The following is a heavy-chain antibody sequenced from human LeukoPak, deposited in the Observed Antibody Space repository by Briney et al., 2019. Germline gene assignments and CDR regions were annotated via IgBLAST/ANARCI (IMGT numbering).Heavy chain of an antibody. Sequence: PGRSLRLSYAASGFTFSSYAMHWVRQAPGKGPEWVAVISYDGSNKYYADSVKGRFTISRDNSKNTLYLQMNSLRAEDTAVYYCARGTPFGWNDVFYAFDIWGQGTMVTVSS. V-gene: IGHV3-30*04. CDR3: ARGTPFGWNDVFYAFDI. CDR1: GFTFSSYA. D-gene: IGHD1-1*01. CDR2: ISYDGSNK. J-gene: IGHJ3*02.